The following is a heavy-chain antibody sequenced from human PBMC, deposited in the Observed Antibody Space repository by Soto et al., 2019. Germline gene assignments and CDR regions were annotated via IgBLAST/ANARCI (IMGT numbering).Heavy chain of an antibody. Sequence: SETLSLTCTVSGGSISGYCWSWIRQPPGKGLEWIGYIYYSGSTNYNPSLKSRVTISVDTSKNQFSLKLSSVTAADTAVYYCAREGRDGYNSRFDPWGQGTLVTVSS. J-gene: IGHJ5*02. CDR3: AREGRDGYNSRFDP. D-gene: IGHD5-12*01. CDR1: GGSISGYC. CDR2: IYYSGST. V-gene: IGHV4-59*01.